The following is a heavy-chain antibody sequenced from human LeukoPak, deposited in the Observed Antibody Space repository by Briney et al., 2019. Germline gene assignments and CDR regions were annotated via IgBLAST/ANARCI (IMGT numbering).Heavy chain of an antibody. CDR3: ASFPTSRVYLPSY. CDR1: GYSFTSYW. CDR2: IYPGDSHT. D-gene: IGHD6-6*01. Sequence: GESLKISCKGSGYSFTSYWIGWVRQMPGKGLEWMGIIYPGDSHTRYSPFFQGQVTISADKSISTAYLQWSSLKASDTAMYYCASFPTSRVYLPSYWGQGTLVTVSS. J-gene: IGHJ4*02. V-gene: IGHV5-51*01.